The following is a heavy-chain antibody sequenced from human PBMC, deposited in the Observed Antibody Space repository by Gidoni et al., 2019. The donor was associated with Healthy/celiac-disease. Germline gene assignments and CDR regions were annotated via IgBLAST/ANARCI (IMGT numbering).Heavy chain of an antibody. CDR2: IYYSGST. Sequence: QVQLQESGPGLVKPSQTLPLTCTVSGGSISSGGYYWSWIRQHPGKGLEWIGYIYYSGSTYYNPSLKSRVTISVDTSKNQFSLKLSSVTAADTAVYYCAREYIVATGRYGMDVWGQGTTVTVSS. V-gene: IGHV4-31*03. J-gene: IGHJ6*02. D-gene: IGHD5-12*01. CDR3: AREYIVATGRYGMDV. CDR1: GGSISSGGYY.